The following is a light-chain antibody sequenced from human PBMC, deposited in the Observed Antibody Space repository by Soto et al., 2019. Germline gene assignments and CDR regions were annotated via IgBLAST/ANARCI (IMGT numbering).Light chain of an antibody. Sequence: DIQMTQSQSSLSASVGDRVTITCHASQDIRNSLNWYQQKPGKAPNLLIFDASDLETGVPSRFSGSESGTDFTCTISSLQPEYIATYYCQQYENLPLTFGGGTKVEIK. CDR3: QQYENLPLT. V-gene: IGKV1-33*01. CDR2: DAS. CDR1: QDIRNS. J-gene: IGKJ4*02.